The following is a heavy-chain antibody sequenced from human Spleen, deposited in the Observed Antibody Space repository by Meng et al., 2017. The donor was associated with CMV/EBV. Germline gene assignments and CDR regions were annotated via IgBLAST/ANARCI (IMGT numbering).Heavy chain of an antibody. J-gene: IGHJ4*02. CDR2: ISGGSSSI. V-gene: IGHV3-48*03. CDR1: GFTFSNYE. CDR3: AREVDH. Sequence: GGSLRLSCAASGFTFSNYEMNWVRQAPGKGLEWVAYISGGSSSIYYADSVKGRFTISRDNARKSLYLQMNSLRAEDTAVYYCAREVDHWGRGTLVTVSS.